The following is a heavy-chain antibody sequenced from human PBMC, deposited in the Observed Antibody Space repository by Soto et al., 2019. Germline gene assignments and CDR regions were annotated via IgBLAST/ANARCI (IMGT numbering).Heavy chain of an antibody. CDR1: GFTFSSYA. CDR3: ARDPDEVDILTGYYGHFDY. J-gene: IGHJ4*02. D-gene: IGHD3-9*01. Sequence: GGSLRLSCAASGFTFSSYAMHWVRQAPGKGLEWVAVISYDGSNKYYADSVKGRFTISRDNSKNTLYLQMNSLRAEDTAVYYCARDPDEVDILTGYYGHFDYWGQGTLVTVSS. V-gene: IGHV3-30-3*01. CDR2: ISYDGSNK.